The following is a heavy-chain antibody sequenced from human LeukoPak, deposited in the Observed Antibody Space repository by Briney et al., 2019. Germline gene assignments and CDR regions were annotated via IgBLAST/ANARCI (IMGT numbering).Heavy chain of an antibody. Sequence: ASVKVSCKASGYTFTSYYMHWVRQAPGQGLEWMGWINPNSGGTNYAQKFQGRVTMTRDTSISTAYMELSRLRSDDTTVYYCAREDSSGYYYTFDYWGQGTLVTVSS. V-gene: IGHV1-2*02. CDR3: AREDSSGYYYTFDY. CDR2: INPNSGGT. D-gene: IGHD3-22*01. J-gene: IGHJ4*02. CDR1: GYTFTSYY.